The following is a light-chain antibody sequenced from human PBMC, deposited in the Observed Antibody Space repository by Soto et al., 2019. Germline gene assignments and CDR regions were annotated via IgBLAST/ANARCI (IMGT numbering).Light chain of an antibody. CDR2: EVS. J-gene: IGLJ1*01. CDR1: SSDIGAYNY. Sequence: QSVLTQPASVSGSPGQSITISCTGSSSDIGAYNYVSWFQQYPGTAPKLIISEVSNRPSGFSNRFSGSKSGTAASLTISGRQTEDEADYFCFSFTTDWTHVFGTGTKLTVL. CDR3: FSFTTDWTHV. V-gene: IGLV2-14*01.